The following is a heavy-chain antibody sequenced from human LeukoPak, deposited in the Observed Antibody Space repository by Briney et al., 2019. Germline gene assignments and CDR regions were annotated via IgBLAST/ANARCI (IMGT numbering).Heavy chain of an antibody. CDR3: ARGLPGGLDP. J-gene: IGHJ5*02. CDR2: IDFGYDT. Sequence: PGGSLRLSCAASGFTFWTYDMHWVRQATGKGLEWVSGIDFGYDTNYADSVKGRFTISKENAKSSLYLQMNRLTPGDTAMYFCARGLPGGLDPWGQGTLVTVSS. V-gene: IGHV3-13*01. D-gene: IGHD5-18*01. CDR1: GFTFWTYD.